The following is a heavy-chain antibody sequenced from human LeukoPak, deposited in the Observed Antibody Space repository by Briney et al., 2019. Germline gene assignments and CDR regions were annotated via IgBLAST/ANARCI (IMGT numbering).Heavy chain of an antibody. D-gene: IGHD3-22*01. CDR1: GYRLNAYW. Sequence: GGSLKISLKGLGYRLNAYWIAWVRQMPGKGLEGIGIIYPDESDNRFCTSFQGQVPLSPDKSVGTAYFQWGSLKASGPALYYCARPNITSYYDSRGYDAFDVWGQGKMVTVSS. CDR3: ARPNITSYYDSRGYDAFDV. V-gene: IGHV5-51*01. J-gene: IGHJ3*01. CDR2: IYPDESDN.